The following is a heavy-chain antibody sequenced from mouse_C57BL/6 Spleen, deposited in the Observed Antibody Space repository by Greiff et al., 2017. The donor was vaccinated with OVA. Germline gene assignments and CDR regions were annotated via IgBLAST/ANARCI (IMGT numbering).Heavy chain of an antibody. J-gene: IGHJ1*03. D-gene: IGHD1-1*01. Sequence: QVQLKESGAELARPGASVKMSCKASGYTFTSYTMHWVKQRPGQGLEWIGYINPSSGYTKYNQKFKDKATLTADKSSSTAYMQLSSLTSEDSAVYYCARRGDGSSYHWYFDVWGTGTTVTVSS. CDR3: ARRGDGSSYHWYFDV. CDR2: INPSSGYT. V-gene: IGHV1-4*01. CDR1: GYTFTSYT.